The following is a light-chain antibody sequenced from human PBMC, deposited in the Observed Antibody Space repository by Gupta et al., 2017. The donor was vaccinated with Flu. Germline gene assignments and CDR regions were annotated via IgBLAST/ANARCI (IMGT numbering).Light chain of an antibody. V-gene: IGKV1-5*03. CDR3: QHDSTYPLA. J-gene: IGKJ4*01. CDR1: QSISNW. Sequence: DIQMTQSPSTLSASIGDRVTITCRASQSISNWLAWYQQKPGKAPRLLIYKASNLESGVPSTFSGSGSGTEFTLIISSLQPDDLATYYCQHDSTYPLAFGGGTKVGIK. CDR2: KAS.